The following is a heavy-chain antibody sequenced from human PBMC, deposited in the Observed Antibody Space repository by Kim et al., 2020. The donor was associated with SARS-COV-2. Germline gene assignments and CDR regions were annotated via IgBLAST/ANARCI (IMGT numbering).Heavy chain of an antibody. CDR3: ATYYDFWSGYYVELDYGMDV. J-gene: IGHJ6*02. Sequence: SVKVSCKASGGTFSSYAISWVRQAPGQGLEWMGGIIPIFGTANYAQKFQGRVTITADESTSTAYMELSSLRSEDTAVYYCATYYDFWSGYYVELDYGMDVWGQGTTVTVSS. D-gene: IGHD3-3*01. CDR2: IIPIFGTA. V-gene: IGHV1-69*13. CDR1: GGTFSSYA.